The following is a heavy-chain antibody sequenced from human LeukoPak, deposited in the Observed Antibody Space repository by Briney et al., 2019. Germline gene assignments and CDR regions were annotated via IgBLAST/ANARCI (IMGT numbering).Heavy chain of an antibody. D-gene: IGHD7-27*01. CDR1: GGSISSYY. CDR2: IYYSGSTSNNGGRT. CDR3: ARGSGRYYYYGIDV. J-gene: IGHJ6*02. Sequence: SETLSLTCSVSGGSISSYYWSWIRQPPGRKLEWIGHIYYSGSTSNNGGRTNYSPSLKSRVTISVDRSKNQFSLQVSSVTAADTAVYYCARGSGRYYYYGIDVWGQGTTVTVSS. V-gene: IGHV4-59*01.